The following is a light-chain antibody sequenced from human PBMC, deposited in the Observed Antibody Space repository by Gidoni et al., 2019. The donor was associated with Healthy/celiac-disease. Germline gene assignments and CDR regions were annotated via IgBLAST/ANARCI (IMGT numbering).Light chain of an antibody. V-gene: IGKV2-28*01. Sequence: DIVMTQPPLSLPVTPGEPASISCRSSQSLLHSNGYNYLDWYLQKPGQSPQLLIYLGSNRASGVPDRFSGSGSGTDFTLKISRVEAEDVGVYYCMQALQTPLTLXGXTKVEIK. CDR1: QSLLHSNGYNY. CDR2: LGS. CDR3: MQALQTPLT. J-gene: IGKJ4*01.